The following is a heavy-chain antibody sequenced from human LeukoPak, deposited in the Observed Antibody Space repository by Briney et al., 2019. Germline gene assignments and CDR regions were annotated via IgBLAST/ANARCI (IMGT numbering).Heavy chain of an antibody. CDR1: GGSISSYY. Sequence: SETLSLTCTVSGGSISSYYWSWIRHPARKGLEWIGRIYTSGSTNYNPSPKSRVTISVDKSKNQFSLMLRSVTAADTAVYYCARWGYYYDSSGYPFDYWGQGTLVTVSS. CDR3: ARWGYYYDSSGYPFDY. J-gene: IGHJ4*02. V-gene: IGHV4-4*07. CDR2: IYTSGST. D-gene: IGHD3-22*01.